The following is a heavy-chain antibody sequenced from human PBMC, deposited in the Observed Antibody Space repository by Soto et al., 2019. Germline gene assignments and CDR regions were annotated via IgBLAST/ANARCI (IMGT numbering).Heavy chain of an antibody. CDR3: TKGGWYEATNQPWFDT. CDR1: GFTFDDYT. Sequence: EVQLVESGGGLVQPGRSLRLSCAASGFTFDDYTMHWVRQAPGKGLEWVSGISWNSGSIGYADSVKGRFTISRDNAKNSLYLQMNSLRAEDTGLYYCTKGGWYEATNQPWFDTWGQGTLVTVSS. D-gene: IGHD6-19*01. CDR2: ISWNSGSI. J-gene: IGHJ5*02. V-gene: IGHV3-9*01.